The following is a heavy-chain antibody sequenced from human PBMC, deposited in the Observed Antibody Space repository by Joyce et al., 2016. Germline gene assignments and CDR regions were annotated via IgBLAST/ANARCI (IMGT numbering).Heavy chain of an antibody. CDR3: ARGLGTPYGMDV. Sequence: QVQLQESGPGLVKPSETLSLTCTVSGGSISIHYWSWIRQPPGKRLEWMGYIYYSGSTNYNPSLKSRVTISVDTSKNQFSLTLMSVSAADTAVYYCARGLGTPYGMDVWCQGTTVTVSS. V-gene: IGHV4-59*11. CDR1: GGSISIHY. CDR2: IYYSGST. J-gene: IGHJ6*02. D-gene: IGHD7-27*01.